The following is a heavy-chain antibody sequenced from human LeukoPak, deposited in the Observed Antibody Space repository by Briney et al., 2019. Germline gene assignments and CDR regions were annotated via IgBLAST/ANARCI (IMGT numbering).Heavy chain of an antibody. CDR2: IIPILGIA. CDR3: ARRLNYYDSSGYPSSSDY. V-gene: IGHV1-69*02. CDR1: GGTFSSCT. D-gene: IGHD3-22*01. Sequence: SVKVSCKASGGTFSSCTISWVRQAPGQGLEWMGRIIPILGIANYAQKFQGRVTITADKSTSTAYMELSSLRSEDTAVYYCARRLNYYDSSGYPSSSDYWGQGTLVTVSS. J-gene: IGHJ4*02.